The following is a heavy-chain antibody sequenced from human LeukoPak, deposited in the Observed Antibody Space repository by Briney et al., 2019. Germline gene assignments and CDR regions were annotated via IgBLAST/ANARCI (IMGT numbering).Heavy chain of an antibody. D-gene: IGHD3-9*01. V-gene: IGHV3-30-3*01. CDR1: GFTFSSYA. CDR2: ISYDGSNK. CDR3: ATAPLRYFDWFQMPPDY. Sequence: GGSLRLSCAASGFTFSSYAMHWVRQAPGKGLEWVAVISYDGSNKYYADSVKGRFTISRDNSKNTLYLQMNSLRAEDTAVYYCATAPLRYFDWFQMPPDYWGQGTLVTVSS. J-gene: IGHJ4*02.